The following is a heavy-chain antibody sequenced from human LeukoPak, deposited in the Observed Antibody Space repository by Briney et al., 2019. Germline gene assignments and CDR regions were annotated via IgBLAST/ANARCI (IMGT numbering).Heavy chain of an antibody. J-gene: IGHJ1*01. D-gene: IGHD3-22*01. Sequence: GGSLRLSCAASGFTFSGYAMSWVRQAPGKGLEWVSSISSSSSYIYYADSVKGRFTISRDNAKNSLYLQMNSLRAEDTAVYYCAREPYDSSGYYSQYFQHWGQGTLVTVSS. V-gene: IGHV3-21*01. CDR3: AREPYDSSGYYSQYFQH. CDR2: ISSSSSYI. CDR1: GFTFSGYA.